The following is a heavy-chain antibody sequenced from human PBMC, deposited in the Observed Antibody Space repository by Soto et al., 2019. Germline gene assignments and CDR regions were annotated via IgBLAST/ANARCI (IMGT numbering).Heavy chain of an antibody. CDR1: GGSTSSYY. D-gene: IGHD1-26*01. Sequence: PSETLSLTCTVTGGSTSSYYWSWLRQPPGKGLEWIGYNSYSGSTDYNPSLKSRVTISVDTSKNQFSLKLSSATAADTYVYYCARHGGSYSFDYWGQGTLVTVSS. J-gene: IGHJ4*02. CDR3: ARHGGSYSFDY. V-gene: IGHV4-59*08. CDR2: NSYSGST.